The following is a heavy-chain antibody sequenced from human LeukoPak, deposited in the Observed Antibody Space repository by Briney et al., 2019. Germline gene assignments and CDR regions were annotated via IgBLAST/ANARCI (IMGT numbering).Heavy chain of an antibody. J-gene: IGHJ4*02. V-gene: IGHV3-53*05. CDR2: IYSGGST. D-gene: IGHD2-2*01. CDR1: GFTVSSNY. CDR3: AKDPLSAYCSSTSCPLDY. Sequence: GGSLRLSCAASGFTVSSNYMSWVRQAPGKGLEWVSVIYSGGSTYYADSVKGRFTISRDNSKNTLYLQMNSLRAEDTAVYYCAKDPLSAYCSSTSCPLDYWGQGTLVTVSS.